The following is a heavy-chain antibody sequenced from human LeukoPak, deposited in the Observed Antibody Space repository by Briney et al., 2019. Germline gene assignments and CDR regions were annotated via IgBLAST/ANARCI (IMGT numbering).Heavy chain of an antibody. Sequence: SETLSLTCTVSAGSINNYYWSWIRQPPGKGLEWIGYIYYSGSTNYNPSLKSRVTISVDTSKNQFSLKLSSVTAADTAVYYCAREYSGSYLDYWGQGTLVTVSS. CDR1: AGSINNYY. J-gene: IGHJ4*02. D-gene: IGHD1-26*01. V-gene: IGHV4-59*01. CDR2: IYYSGST. CDR3: AREYSGSYLDY.